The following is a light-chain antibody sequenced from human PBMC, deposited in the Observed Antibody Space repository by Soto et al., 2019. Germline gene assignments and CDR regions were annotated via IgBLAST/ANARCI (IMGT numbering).Light chain of an antibody. CDR1: SSDVGAYNY. J-gene: IGLJ1*01. CDR3: SSYTSSNTEV. CDR2: DVS. V-gene: IGLV2-14*03. Sequence: QSALTQPASVSGSPGQSITISCTGTSSDVGAYNYVSWYQHHPGKAPKLIIYDVSARPSGVSNRFSASKSGSTASLTISGLQAEDEADYSCSSYTSSNTEVFGTGTKVTVL.